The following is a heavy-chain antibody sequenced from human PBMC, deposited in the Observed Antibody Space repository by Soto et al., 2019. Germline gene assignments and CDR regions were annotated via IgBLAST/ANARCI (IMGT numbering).Heavy chain of an antibody. CDR1: GYTFSNYA. CDR2: IDGGNGKT. D-gene: IGHD2-2*01. J-gene: IGHJ4*02. V-gene: IGHV1-3*01. CDR3: ARTYCSTNDCPPGAY. Sequence: ASAKVSCKTSGYTFSNYAIHWVRQAPGQRLEWMGWIDGGNGKTKYSQLFQGRVTLVRDTSASTVYMELNSLRSEDTAVYYCARTYCSTNDCPPGAYWGQGALVTVSS.